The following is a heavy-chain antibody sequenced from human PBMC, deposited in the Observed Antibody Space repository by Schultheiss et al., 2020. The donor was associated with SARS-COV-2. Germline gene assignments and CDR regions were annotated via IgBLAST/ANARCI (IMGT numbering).Heavy chain of an antibody. V-gene: IGHV3-30*07. CDR2: ISYDGSNK. CDR1: GFTFSSYA. Sequence: GGSLRLSCAASGFTFSSYAMHWVRQAPGKGLEWVAVISYDGSNKYYADSVKGRFTISRDNSKNTLYLQMNSLRAEDTAVYYCARDRQDLSYDYWGQGTLVTVSS. CDR3: ARDRQDLSYDY. D-gene: IGHD3-16*01. J-gene: IGHJ4*02.